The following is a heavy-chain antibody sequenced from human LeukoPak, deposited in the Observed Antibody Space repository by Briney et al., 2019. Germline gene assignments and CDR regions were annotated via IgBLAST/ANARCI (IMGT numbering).Heavy chain of an antibody. Sequence: AGGSLRLSCAASGFTFSSFPMSWVRQAPGKGLEWVSAISGSAATTYYADSVKGRFTISRDNSKNTLYLQMNSLRAEDTAVYYCAKEDFGSGTRGSWGQGTLVTVSS. V-gene: IGHV3-23*01. J-gene: IGHJ4*02. D-gene: IGHD3-10*01. CDR3: AKEDFGSGTRGS. CDR1: GFTFSSFP. CDR2: ISGSAATT.